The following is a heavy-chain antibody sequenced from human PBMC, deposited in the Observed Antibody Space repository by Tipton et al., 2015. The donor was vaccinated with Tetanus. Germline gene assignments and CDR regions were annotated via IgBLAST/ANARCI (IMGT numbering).Heavy chain of an antibody. CDR1: AFTSSPYA. CDR3: ATLPKQWLADFGY. V-gene: IGHV3-23*01. CDR2: FIERGETT. Sequence: SLRLSCEISAFTSSPYAMSWVRQAPGKGLEWVSDFIERGETTYYADSVKGRFTVSRDKSKNILYLDMTSLRASDTAVYFCATLPKQWLADFGYWGQGALVTVSS. J-gene: IGHJ4*02. D-gene: IGHD6-19*01.